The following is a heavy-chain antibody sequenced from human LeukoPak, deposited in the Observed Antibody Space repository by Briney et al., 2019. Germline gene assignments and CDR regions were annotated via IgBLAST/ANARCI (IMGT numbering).Heavy chain of an antibody. J-gene: IGHJ5*02. Sequence: SVKVSCKASGGTFSSYAISWVRQAPGQGLEWMGGIIPIFGTANYAQKFQGRVAITTDESTSTAYMELSSLRSEDTAVYYCALSHCSGGSCFNLGGGLEFDPWGQGTLVTVSS. CDR2: IIPIFGTA. CDR1: GGTFSSYA. V-gene: IGHV1-69*05. CDR3: ALSHCSGGSCFNLGGGLEFDP. D-gene: IGHD2-15*01.